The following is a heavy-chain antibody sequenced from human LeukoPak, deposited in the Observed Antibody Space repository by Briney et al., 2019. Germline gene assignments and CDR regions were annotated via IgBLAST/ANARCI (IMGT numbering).Heavy chain of an antibody. CDR3: ARWTNIVGAMDY. Sequence: ASVKVSCKASGGTFSSYAISWVRQAPGQGLEWMGGIIPIFGTANYAQKFQGRVTITADESTSTAYMELRSLRSDDTAVYYCARWTNIVGAMDYWGQGTLVTVSS. D-gene: IGHD1-26*01. V-gene: IGHV1-69*13. CDR1: GGTFSSYA. CDR2: IIPIFGTA. J-gene: IGHJ4*02.